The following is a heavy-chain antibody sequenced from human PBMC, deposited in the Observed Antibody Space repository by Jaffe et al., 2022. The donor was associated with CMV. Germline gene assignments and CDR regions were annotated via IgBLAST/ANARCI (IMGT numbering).Heavy chain of an antibody. Sequence: EVQLVQSGAEVKKPGESLKISCKGSGYSFTSYWIGWVRQMPGKGLEWMGIIYPGDSDTRYSPSFQGQVTISADKSISTAYLQWSSLKASDTAMYYCAIYYDSSGYYSPYYFDYWGQGTLVTVSS. V-gene: IGHV5-51*01. CDR2: IYPGDSDT. CDR1: GYSFTSYW. J-gene: IGHJ4*02. CDR3: AIYYDSSGYYSPYYFDY. D-gene: IGHD3-22*01.